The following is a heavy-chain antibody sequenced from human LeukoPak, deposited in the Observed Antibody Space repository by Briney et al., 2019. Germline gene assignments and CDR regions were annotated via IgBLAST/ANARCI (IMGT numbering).Heavy chain of an antibody. Sequence: GESLKISCKGSGYSFTSYWIGWVRQMPGKGLEWMGIIHPGDSDTRYSPSFQGQVTISADKSISTAYLQWSSLNASDTAMYYCARPVVRGVNPYCFDYWGQGTLVTDSS. D-gene: IGHD3-10*01. CDR2: IHPGDSDT. CDR1: GYSFTSYW. V-gene: IGHV5-51*01. CDR3: ARPVVRGVNPYCFDY. J-gene: IGHJ4*02.